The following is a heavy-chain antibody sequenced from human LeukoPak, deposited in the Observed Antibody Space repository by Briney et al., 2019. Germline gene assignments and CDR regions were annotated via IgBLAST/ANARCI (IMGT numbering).Heavy chain of an antibody. D-gene: IGHD7-27*01. V-gene: IGHV4-59*01. CDR1: GGSISSYY. CDR2: IYYSGST. J-gene: IGHJ4*02. CDR3: ARYANDWGFVGY. Sequence: KSSETLSLTCTVSGGSISSYYWSWIRQPPGKGLEWIGYIYYSGSTNYNPSLKSRVTISVDTSKNQFSLKLSSVTAADTAVYYCARYANDWGFVGYWGQGTLVTVSS.